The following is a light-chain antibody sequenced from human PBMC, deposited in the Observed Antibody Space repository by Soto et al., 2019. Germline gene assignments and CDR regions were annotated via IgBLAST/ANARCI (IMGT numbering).Light chain of an antibody. CDR1: SSDIGTYNL. CDR3: CSYAGSGTDNYV. V-gene: IGLV2-23*01. J-gene: IGLJ1*01. CDR2: EGI. Sequence: QSALTQPASVSGSPGQSITISCTGPSSDIGTYNLVSWYQHYPGKAPKLMIYEGIKRPSGVSNRFSGSKSGNTAFLTISGLQAEDEADYYCCSYAGSGTDNYVFGSGTKVTVL.